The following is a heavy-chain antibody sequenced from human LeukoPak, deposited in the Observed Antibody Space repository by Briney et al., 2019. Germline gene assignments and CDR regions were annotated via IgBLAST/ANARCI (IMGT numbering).Heavy chain of an antibody. V-gene: IGHV1-18*01. CDR1: GYTFTSYG. J-gene: IGHJ4*02. CDR3: ARPRRDGYNHFDY. Sequence: GASVKVSCKASGYTFTSYGISWVRQAPGQGLEWMGWISAYNGNTNYAQKFQGRVTMTRDTSTSTVYMELSSLRSEDTAVYYCARPRRDGYNHFDYWGQGTLVTVSS. CDR2: ISAYNGNT. D-gene: IGHD5-24*01.